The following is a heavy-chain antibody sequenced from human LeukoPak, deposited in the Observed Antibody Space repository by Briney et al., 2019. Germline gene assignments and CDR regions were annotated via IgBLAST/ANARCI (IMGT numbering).Heavy chain of an antibody. J-gene: IGHJ5*02. CDR1: GGSISSYY. Sequence: SETLSLTCTVSGGSISSYYWSWIRQPPGKGLEWIGYIYYSGSTYYNPSLKSRVTISVDTSKNQFSLKLSSVTAADTAVYYCARGEEYQLLSSWFDPWGQGTLVTVSS. V-gene: IGHV4-59*12. CDR3: ARGEEYQLLSSWFDP. CDR2: IYYSGST. D-gene: IGHD2-2*01.